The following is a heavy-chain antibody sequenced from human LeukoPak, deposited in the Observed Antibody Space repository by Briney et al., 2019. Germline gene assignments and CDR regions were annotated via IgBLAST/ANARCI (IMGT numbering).Heavy chain of an antibody. CDR1: GYTFTGYG. Sequence: ASVKVSCKASGYTFTGYGISWVRQAPGQGLEWMGWISAYNGNTNYAQKLQGRVTMTTDTSTSTAYMELRSLRSDDTAVYYCARDQPWGYFDWLLFPFDPWGQGTLVTVSS. V-gene: IGHV1-18*01. D-gene: IGHD3-9*01. CDR3: ARDQPWGYFDWLLFPFDP. J-gene: IGHJ5*02. CDR2: ISAYNGNT.